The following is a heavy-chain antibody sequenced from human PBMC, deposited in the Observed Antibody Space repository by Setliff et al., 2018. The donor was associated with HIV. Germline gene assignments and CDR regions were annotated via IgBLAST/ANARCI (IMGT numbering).Heavy chain of an antibody. CDR2: ISSSSSYI. D-gene: IGHD4-17*01. CDR1: GFTFSSYS. J-gene: IGHJ4*02. Sequence: GESLTISCAASGFTFSSYSMNWVRQAPGKGLEWVSSISSSSSYIYYADSVKGRFTISRDNAKNSLYLQMNSLRAEDTAVYYCARGDPVTTNDYWGQGTLVTVSS. V-gene: IGHV3-21*01. CDR3: ARGDPVTTNDY.